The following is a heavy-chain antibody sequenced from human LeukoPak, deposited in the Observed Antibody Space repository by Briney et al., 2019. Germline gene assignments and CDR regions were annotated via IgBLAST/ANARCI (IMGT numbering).Heavy chain of an antibody. Sequence: GGSLRLSCAASGFTFSSYWMSWVRQAPGKGLEWVANIKQDGSEKYYVDSVKGRFTISRDNAKNSLYLQMNSLIAEDTAVYYCARASPITMVRGVSYMDVWGKGTTVTVSS. J-gene: IGHJ6*03. CDR3: ARASPITMVRGVSYMDV. CDR2: IKQDGSEK. V-gene: IGHV3-7*01. D-gene: IGHD3-10*01. CDR1: GFTFSSYW.